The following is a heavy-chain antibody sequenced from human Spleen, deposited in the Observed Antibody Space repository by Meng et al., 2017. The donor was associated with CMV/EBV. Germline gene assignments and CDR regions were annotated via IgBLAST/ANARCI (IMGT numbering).Heavy chain of an antibody. J-gene: IGHJ5*02. D-gene: IGHD3-3*01. Sequence: GESLKISCAASGFTFDDYTMHWVCQAPGKGLEWVSLISWDGGSTYYADSVKGRFTISRDNSKNSLYLQMNSLRTEDTALYYCAKDTRNYDFWSGYYTGGLDPWGQGTLVTVSS. CDR2: ISWDGGST. CDR1: GFTFDDYT. V-gene: IGHV3-43*01. CDR3: AKDTRNYDFWSGYYTGGLDP.